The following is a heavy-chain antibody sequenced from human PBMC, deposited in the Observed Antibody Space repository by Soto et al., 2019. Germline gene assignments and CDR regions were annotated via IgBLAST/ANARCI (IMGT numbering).Heavy chain of an antibody. D-gene: IGHD3-22*01. CDR2: IYYSGST. V-gene: IGHV4-59*01. CDR1: GGYLINYC. CDR3: ARDMGDVVVVKGEGSQALYYYGMDV. J-gene: IGHJ6*02. Sequence: PSETLSLTWTVSGGYLINYCWSWIRKPQGKGLEWIGYIYYSGSTNYNPSLKSRVTISVDTSKNQFSLKLSSVTAADTAVYYCARDMGDVVVVKGEGSQALYYYGMDVWGQGTTVTVSS.